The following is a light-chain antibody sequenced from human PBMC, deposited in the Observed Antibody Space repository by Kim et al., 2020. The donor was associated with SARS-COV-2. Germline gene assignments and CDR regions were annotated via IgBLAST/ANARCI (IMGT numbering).Light chain of an antibody. J-gene: IGLJ2*01. CDR1: SSNIGEDYD. V-gene: IGLV1-40*01. CDR2: GNN. CDR3: QSYDSSLSVVV. Sequence: QEVPISCTGSSSNIGEDYDGHWYQQLPGTAPKLLIYGNNNRPSGVPDRFSGSKSGTSASLAITGLQAEDEADYYCQSYDSSLSVVVFGGGTQLTVL.